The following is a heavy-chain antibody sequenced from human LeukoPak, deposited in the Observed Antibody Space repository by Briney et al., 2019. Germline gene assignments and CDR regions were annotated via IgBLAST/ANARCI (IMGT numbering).Heavy chain of an antibody. V-gene: IGHV4-4*07. J-gene: IGHJ6*04. CDR1: GGSISTYC. CDR3: ARGNYDYVWGSYRPLYYYYGMDV. CDR2: IYTSGST. Sequence: SETLSLTYTVSGGSISTYCWSWIRQPAGKGLEWIGRIYTSGSTNYNPSLKSRVTISVDTSKNQFSLKLSSVTAADTAVYYCARGNYDYVWGSYRPLYYYYGMDVWGKGTTVTVSS. D-gene: IGHD3-16*02.